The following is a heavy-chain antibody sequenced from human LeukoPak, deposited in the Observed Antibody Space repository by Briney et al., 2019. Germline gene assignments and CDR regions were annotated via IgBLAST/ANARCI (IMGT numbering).Heavy chain of an antibody. CDR1: GYSFTSYW. D-gene: IGHD3-10*01. Sequence: GESLRISRQGSGYSFTSYWITWVRQMPGKGLEWMGMIAPTDSYTNYSPSFQGHVTISVDKSISTAYLQWSSLKASDTAMYFCASGSGTYSPDYWGQGTLVTVSS. CDR2: IAPTDSYT. CDR3: ASGSGTYSPDY. V-gene: IGHV5-10-1*01. J-gene: IGHJ4*02.